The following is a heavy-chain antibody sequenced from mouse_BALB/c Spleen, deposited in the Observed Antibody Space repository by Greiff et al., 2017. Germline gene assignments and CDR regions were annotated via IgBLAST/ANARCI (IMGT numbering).Heavy chain of an antibody. Sequence: EVQRVESGGGLVKPGGSLTLSCAASGFTFSSYAMSWVRQSPEKRLEWVAEISSGGSYTYYPDTVTGRFSISRDNAKNTLYLEMSSLRSEDTAMYYCAITVVDYAMDYWGQGTSVTVSS. CDR2: ISSGGSYT. J-gene: IGHJ4*01. CDR3: AITVVDYAMDY. CDR1: GFTFSSYA. V-gene: IGHV5-9-4*01. D-gene: IGHD1-1*01.